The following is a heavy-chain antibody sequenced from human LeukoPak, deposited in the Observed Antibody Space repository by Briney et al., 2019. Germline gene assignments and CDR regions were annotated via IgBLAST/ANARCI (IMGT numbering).Heavy chain of an antibody. Sequence: SETLSLTCTASGGSVSSYYWSWIRQPPGKGLEWIGYVHSSGDTNYNPSLRNRVTISVDTSKNQFSLKLSSVTAADTAVYYCARGRIYNSGRPDYWGQGTLVTVSS. CDR2: VHSSGDT. CDR1: GGSVSSYY. V-gene: IGHV4-59*02. CDR3: ARGRIYNSGRPDY. J-gene: IGHJ4*02. D-gene: IGHD6-19*01.